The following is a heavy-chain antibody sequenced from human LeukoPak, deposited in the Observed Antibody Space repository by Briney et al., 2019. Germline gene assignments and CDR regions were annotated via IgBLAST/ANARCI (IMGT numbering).Heavy chain of an antibody. CDR2: ISRGGNSI. CDR1: GFTFSDYY. Sequence: PGGSLRLSCAASGFTFSDYYMDWIRQAPGKGLEWVSSISRGGNSIYYADSVRGRFTISRDNAKNSLYLQMNSLRAEDTAVYYCARDKYLDCRGQGTLVTVSS. CDR3: ARDKYLDC. J-gene: IGHJ4*02. V-gene: IGHV3-11*01.